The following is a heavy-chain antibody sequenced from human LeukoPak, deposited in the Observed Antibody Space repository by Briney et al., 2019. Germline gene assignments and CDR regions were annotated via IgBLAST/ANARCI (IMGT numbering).Heavy chain of an antibody. J-gene: IGHJ4*02. CDR3: ARDLGHCSGGSCVPFDY. CDR2: INPNSGGT. CDR1: GYTFTGYY. Sequence: ASVKVSCKASGYTFTGYYMHWVRQAPGQGLEWMGRINPNSGGTNYAQKFQGRVTMTRDTSISTAYMELSRLRSDDTAVYYCARDLGHCSGGSCVPFDYWGQGTLVTVSS. V-gene: IGHV1-2*06. D-gene: IGHD2-15*01.